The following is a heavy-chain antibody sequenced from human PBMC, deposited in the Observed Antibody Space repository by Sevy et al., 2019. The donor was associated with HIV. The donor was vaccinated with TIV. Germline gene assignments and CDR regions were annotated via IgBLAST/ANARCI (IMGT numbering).Heavy chain of an antibody. CDR2: IIGSGDNT. CDR1: GFTFNNYG. D-gene: IGHD6-19*01. J-gene: IGHJ4*02. V-gene: IGHV3-23*01. Sequence: LSLTCAASGFTFNNYGMHWVRQAPGKGLEWVSGIIGSGDNTYYADSVKGRFTVSRDNSKNTLYVQMNSLRAEDTAVYYCAKGVPWLVLGGYFDYWGQGTPVTVSS. CDR3: AKGVPWLVLGGYFDY.